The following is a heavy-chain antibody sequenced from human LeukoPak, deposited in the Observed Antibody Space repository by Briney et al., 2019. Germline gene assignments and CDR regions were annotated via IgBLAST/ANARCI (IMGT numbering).Heavy chain of an antibody. J-gene: IGHJ4*02. CDR1: GGSISSGSYY. Sequence: SETLSLTCTVSGGSISSGSYYWSWIRQPAGKGLEWIGRIYTSGSTNYNPSLKSRVTISGDTSKNQLSLRLSSVTAADTAVYYCARASYSYDINGWVPFDYWGQGTLVTVSS. V-gene: IGHV4-61*02. CDR2: IYTSGST. CDR3: ARASYSYDINGWVPFDY. D-gene: IGHD3-22*01.